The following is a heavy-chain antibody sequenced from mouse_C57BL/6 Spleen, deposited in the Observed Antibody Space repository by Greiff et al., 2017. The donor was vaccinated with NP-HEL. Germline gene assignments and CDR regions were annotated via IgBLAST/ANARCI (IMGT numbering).Heavy chain of an antibody. CDR3: ARLGVYYDYDVSYWYFDV. CDR1: GYSITSGYD. J-gene: IGHJ1*03. V-gene: IGHV3-1*01. D-gene: IGHD2-4*01. CDR2: ISYSGST. Sequence: EVQLQESGPGMVKPSQSLSLTCTVTGYSITSGYDWHWIRHFPGNKLEWMGYISYSGSTNYNPSLKSRISITHDTSKNHFFLKLNSVTTEDTATYYCARLGVYYDYDVSYWYFDVWGTGTTVTVSS.